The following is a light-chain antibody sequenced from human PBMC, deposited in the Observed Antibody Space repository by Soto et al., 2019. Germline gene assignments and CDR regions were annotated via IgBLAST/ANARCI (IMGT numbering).Light chain of an antibody. CDR2: DAS. J-gene: IGKJ5*01. CDR3: QQRSNWPTIT. CDR1: QSVSSY. V-gene: IGKV3-11*01. Sequence: EIVLTQSPATLSLSPGERATLSCRASQSVSSYLAWYPQKPCQAPRLLIYDASNRATGIPARFSGSGSGTDFTPTISSLEPEDFAVYYCQQRSNWPTITFGQGTRVEIK.